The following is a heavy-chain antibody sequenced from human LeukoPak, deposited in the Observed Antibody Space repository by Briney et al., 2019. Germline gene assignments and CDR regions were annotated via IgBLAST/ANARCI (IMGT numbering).Heavy chain of an antibody. V-gene: IGHV3-53*05. CDR1: GFTVSSNY. CDR2: IYSGGST. J-gene: IGHJ4*02. D-gene: IGHD3-3*01. CDR3: ARAPTNDFWSAYYDY. Sequence: GGSLRLSCAASGFTVSSNYMSWVRQAPGKGLEWVSVIYSGGSTYYADSVKGRFTISGDNSKNTLYLQMNSLRAEDTAVYYCARAPTNDFWSAYYDYWGQGTLVTVSS.